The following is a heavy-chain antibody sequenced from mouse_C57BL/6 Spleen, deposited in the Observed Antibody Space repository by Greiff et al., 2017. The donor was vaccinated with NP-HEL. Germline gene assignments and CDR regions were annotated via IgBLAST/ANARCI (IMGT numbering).Heavy chain of an antibody. V-gene: IGHV5-4*01. D-gene: IGHD2-2*01. J-gene: IGHJ2*01. CDR3: ARIYYGYDEYYFDY. CDR1: GFTFSSYA. Sequence: EVQVVESGGGLVKPGGFLKLSCAASGFTFSSYAMSWVRQTPEKRLEWVATISDGGSYTYYPDNVKGRFTISRDNAKNNLYLQMSHLKSEDTAMYYCARIYYGYDEYYFDYWGQGTTLTVSS. CDR2: ISDGGSYT.